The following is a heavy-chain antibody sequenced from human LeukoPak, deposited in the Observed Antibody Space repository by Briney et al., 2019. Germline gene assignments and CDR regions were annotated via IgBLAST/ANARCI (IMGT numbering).Heavy chain of an antibody. Sequence: ASVKVSCKASGYTFTSYYMHWVRQAPGQGLEWMGIINPSGGSTSYAQKFQGRVTMTRDTSTSTVYMELSSLRSEDTAVYYCARDAPTDYGDYVGVYWGQGTLVTVSS. CDR3: ARDAPTDYGDYVGVY. J-gene: IGHJ4*02. D-gene: IGHD4-17*01. V-gene: IGHV1-46*01. CDR1: GYTFTSYY. CDR2: INPSGGST.